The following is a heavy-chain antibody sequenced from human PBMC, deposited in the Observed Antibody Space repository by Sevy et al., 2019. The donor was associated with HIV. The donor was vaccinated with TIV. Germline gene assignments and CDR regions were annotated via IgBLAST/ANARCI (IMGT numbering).Heavy chain of an antibody. Sequence: SETLSLTCTVSGDSISSGDYYWSWIRQPPGKGLVWIGFIYDSGTTCYNPSLKSRVSMSVDTSRNQFSLKLSSVTAADTAVYYCARDPGISLGYLEGDGRDYWGQGTLVTVSS. CDR1: GDSISSGDYY. J-gene: IGHJ4*02. CDR2: IYDSGTT. CDR3: ARDPGISLGYLEGDGRDY. V-gene: IGHV4-30-4*01. D-gene: IGHD5-18*01.